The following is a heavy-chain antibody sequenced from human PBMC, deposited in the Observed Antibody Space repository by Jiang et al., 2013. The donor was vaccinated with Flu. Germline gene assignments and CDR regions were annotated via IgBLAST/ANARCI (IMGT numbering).Heavy chain of an antibody. V-gene: IGHV3-23*04. CDR2: ISGSGGST. D-gene: IGHD5-18*01. J-gene: IGHJ4*02. Sequence: VQLVESGGGLVQPGGSLRLSCAASGFTFSSYAMSWVRQAPGKGLEWVSAISGSGGSTYYADSVKGRFTISRDNSKNTLYPQMNSLRAEDTAVYYCAKDSERWIQLWSPYFDYWGQGTLVTVSS. CDR1: GFTFSSYA. CDR3: AKDSERWIQLWSPYFDY.